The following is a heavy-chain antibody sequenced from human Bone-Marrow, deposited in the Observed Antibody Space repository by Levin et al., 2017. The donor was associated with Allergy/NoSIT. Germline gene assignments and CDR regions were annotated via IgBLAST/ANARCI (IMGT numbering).Heavy chain of an antibody. CDR3: ARSNFGRLPDY. Sequence: SQTLSLTCTVSGGSIRTYYWSWIRPPPGKGLEWVGYIYRSGHTNYNPSLKSRVTMSVDTSKNQFSLNLNSLTAADTAVYYCARSNFGRLPDYWGQGTLVTVSS. V-gene: IGHV4-59*01. D-gene: IGHD3-3*01. J-gene: IGHJ4*02. CDR2: IYRSGHT. CDR1: GGSIRTYY.